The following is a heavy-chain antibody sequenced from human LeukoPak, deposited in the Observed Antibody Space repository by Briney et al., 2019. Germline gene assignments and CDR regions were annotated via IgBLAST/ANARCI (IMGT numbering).Heavy chain of an antibody. D-gene: IGHD1-26*01. J-gene: IGHJ4*02. V-gene: IGHV3-30-3*01. CDR1: EFTFSSYA. CDR2: ISYDGNNK. Sequence: GGSLRLSCAASEFTFSSYAMHWVRQAPGKGLEWVAVISYDGNNKYYADSVKGRFTISRDNSKNTLYLQMNSLRAEDTAVYYCARDGWDSRLYYFDYWGQGTLVTVSS. CDR3: ARDGWDSRLYYFDY.